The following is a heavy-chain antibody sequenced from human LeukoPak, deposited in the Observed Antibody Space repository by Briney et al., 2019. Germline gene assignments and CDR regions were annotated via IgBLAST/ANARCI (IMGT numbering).Heavy chain of an antibody. Sequence: GGSLRLSCAASGFTFSSYAMHWVRQAPGKGLEWVAVISYDGSNKYYADSVKGRFTISRDNSKNTLYLQMNSLRAEDTAMYYCARVSSGWYSYWGQGTLVTVSS. CDR2: ISYDGSNK. D-gene: IGHD6-19*01. V-gene: IGHV3-30*04. CDR1: GFTFSSYA. CDR3: ARVSSGWYSY. J-gene: IGHJ4*02.